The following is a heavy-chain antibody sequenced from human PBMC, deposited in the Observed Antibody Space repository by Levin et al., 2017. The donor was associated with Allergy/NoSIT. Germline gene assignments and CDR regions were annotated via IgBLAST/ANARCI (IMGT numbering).Heavy chain of an antibody. V-gene: IGHV4-59*08. CDR2: IYYTGDT. Sequence: SETLSLTCTVSGGSISGYYWSWIRQPPGKGLEWIGYIYYTGDTNYNPSLKSRVSISLDTSKNQFSLRLSSVTAADTAVYYCAKHKPSDDFLGGFYYGMDVWGQGTTVTVSS. D-gene: IGHD3-3*01. CDR1: GGSISGYY. J-gene: IGHJ6*02. CDR3: AKHKPSDDFLGGFYYGMDV.